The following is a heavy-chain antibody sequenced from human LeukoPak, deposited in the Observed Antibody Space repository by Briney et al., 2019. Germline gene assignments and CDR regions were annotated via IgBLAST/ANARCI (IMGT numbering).Heavy chain of an antibody. J-gene: IGHJ3*02. D-gene: IGHD3-16*01. V-gene: IGHV4-4*07. CDR1: GGSISDYY. Sequence: SETLSLTCTISGGSISDYYWSWIRQPASKGLEWIGRIYTSGSTNYNPSLKSRVTMSVDTSKNQFSLKLSSVTAADTAVYYCARIKRGGWKDAFDIWGQGTMVTVSS. CDR3: ARIKRGGWKDAFDI. CDR2: IYTSGST.